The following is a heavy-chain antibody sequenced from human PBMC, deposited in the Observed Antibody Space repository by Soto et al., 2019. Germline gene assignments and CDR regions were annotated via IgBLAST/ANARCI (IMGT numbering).Heavy chain of an antibody. CDR3: ASQLPAAMNLIFDY. J-gene: IGHJ4*02. Sequence: PSETLSLTCTVSGGSISSSSYYWGWIRHPPGKGLEWIGSIYYSGSTYYNPSLKSRVTISVDTSKNQFSLKLSSVTAADTAVYYCASQLPAAMNLIFDYWGQGTLVTSPQ. D-gene: IGHD2-2*01. CDR1: GGSISSSSYY. V-gene: IGHV4-39*01. CDR2: IYYSGST.